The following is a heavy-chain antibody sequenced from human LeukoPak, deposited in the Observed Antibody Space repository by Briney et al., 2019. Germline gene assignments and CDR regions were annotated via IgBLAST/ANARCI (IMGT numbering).Heavy chain of an antibody. CDR1: GFTFSNYA. D-gene: IGHD3-22*01. V-gene: IGHV3-48*02. J-gene: IGHJ6*02. Sequence: QPGGSLRLSCAASGFTFSNYAMNWVRQAPGKGLEWVSYISSSSSTIYYADSVKGRFTISRDNAKNSLYLQMNSLRDEDTAVYYCARDQRPMIVPPPGPYYYGMDVWGQGTTVTVSS. CDR3: ARDQRPMIVPPPGPYYYGMDV. CDR2: ISSSSSTI.